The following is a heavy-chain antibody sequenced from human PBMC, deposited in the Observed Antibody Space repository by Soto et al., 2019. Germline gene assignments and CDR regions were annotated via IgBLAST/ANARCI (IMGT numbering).Heavy chain of an antibody. CDR1: GFTFSSYA. CDR3: AKPVPAAIPHYYYYYGMDV. CDR2: ISGSGGST. V-gene: IGHV3-23*01. Sequence: PGGSLRLSCAASGFTFSSYAMSWVRQAPGKGLEWVSAISGSGGSTYYADSVKDRFTISRDNSKNTLYLQMNSLRAEDTAVYYCAKPVPAAIPHYYYYYGMDVWGQGTTVTVSS. D-gene: IGHD2-2*02. J-gene: IGHJ6*02.